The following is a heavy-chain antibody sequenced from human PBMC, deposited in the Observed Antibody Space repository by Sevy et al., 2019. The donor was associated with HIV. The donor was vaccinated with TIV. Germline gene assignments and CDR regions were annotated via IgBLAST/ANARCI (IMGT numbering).Heavy chain of an antibody. CDR1: GFTVSSNY. V-gene: IGHV3-53*01. Sequence: GGSLRLSCAASGFTVSSNYMSWVRQAPGKGLEWVSVIYSGGSTYYADSVKGRFPISRDNSKNTLYLQMNSLRAEDTAVYYCATGRYSSSWYLDYWGQGTLVTVSS. D-gene: IGHD6-13*01. CDR2: IYSGGST. CDR3: ATGRYSSSWYLDY. J-gene: IGHJ4*02.